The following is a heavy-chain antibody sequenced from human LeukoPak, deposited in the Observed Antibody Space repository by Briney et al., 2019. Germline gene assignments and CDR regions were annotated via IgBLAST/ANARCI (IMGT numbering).Heavy chain of an antibody. Sequence: ASVKLSCKASRGTFSSYAISWVRQAPGQGLEWMGGIIPIFGTANYAQKFQGRVTITTDESTSTAYMELSSLRSEDTAVYYCASGVKWVPAKGHYYYYYMDVWGKGTTVTVSS. CDR3: ASGVKWVPAKGHYYYYYMDV. V-gene: IGHV1-69*05. CDR2: IIPIFGTA. J-gene: IGHJ6*03. D-gene: IGHD2-2*01. CDR1: RGTFSSYA.